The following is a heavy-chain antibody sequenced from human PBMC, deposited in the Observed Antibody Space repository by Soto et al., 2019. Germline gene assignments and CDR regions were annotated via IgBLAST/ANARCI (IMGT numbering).Heavy chain of an antibody. Sequence: SETLSLTCTVSGGSISSGGYYWSWIRQHPGKGLEWIGYIYYSGSTYYNPSLKSRVTISVDTSKNQFSLKLSSATAADTAVYYCARDYSNFNSYYYYGMDVWGQGTTVTVSS. CDR2: IYYSGST. CDR1: GGSISSGGYY. V-gene: IGHV4-31*03. J-gene: IGHJ6*02. CDR3: ARDYSNFNSYYYYGMDV. D-gene: IGHD4-4*01.